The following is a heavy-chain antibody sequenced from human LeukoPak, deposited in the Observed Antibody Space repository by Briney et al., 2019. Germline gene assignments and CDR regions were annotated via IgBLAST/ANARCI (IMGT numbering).Heavy chain of an antibody. CDR3: ARAGDRCSSTSCYSWFDP. CDR1: GGSISSGDYY. J-gene: IGHJ5*02. CDR2: IYYSGST. V-gene: IGHV4-30-4*08. Sequence: SETLSLTCTVSGGSISSGDYYWSWIRQPPGKGLEWIGYIYYSGSTNYNPSLKSRVTISVDTSKNQFSLKLSSVTAADTAVYYCARAGDRCSSTSCYSWFDPWGQGTLVTVSS. D-gene: IGHD2-2*01.